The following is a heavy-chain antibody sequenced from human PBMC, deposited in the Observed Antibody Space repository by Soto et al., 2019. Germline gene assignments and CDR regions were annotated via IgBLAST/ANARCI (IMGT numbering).Heavy chain of an antibody. V-gene: IGHV4-39*01. CDR1: GGSISSSSYY. CDR3: ARVSISNDFSYYYYMDV. CDR2: IYYSGST. D-gene: IGHD3-3*01. J-gene: IGHJ6*03. Sequence: QLQLQESGPGLVKPSETLSLTCTVSGGSISSSSYYWGWIRQPPGKGLEWIGSIYYSGSTYYNPSLKSRVTISVDTSKNQFSLKLSSVTAADTAVYYCARVSISNDFSYYYYMDVWGKGTTVTVSS.